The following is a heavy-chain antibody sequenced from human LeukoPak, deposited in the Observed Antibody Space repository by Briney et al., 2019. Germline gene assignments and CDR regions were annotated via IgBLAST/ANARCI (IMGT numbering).Heavy chain of an antibody. Sequence: GESLKISCKGSGYSFTSYWIGWVRQMPGKGLEWRGIIYPGDSDTRYSPSFQGQVTIPADKSISTAYLQWSSLKASDNAMYYCARRFHDFWSGPLNYFDYWGQGTLVTVSS. CDR3: ARRFHDFWSGPLNYFDY. CDR2: IYPGDSDT. D-gene: IGHD3-3*01. CDR1: GYSFTSYW. V-gene: IGHV5-51*01. J-gene: IGHJ4*02.